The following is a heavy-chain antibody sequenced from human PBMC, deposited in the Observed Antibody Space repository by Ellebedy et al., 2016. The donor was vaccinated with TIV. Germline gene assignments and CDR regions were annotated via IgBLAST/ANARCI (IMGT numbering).Heavy chain of an antibody. CDR3: AREPHHIVVVPAAPKDAFDI. CDR2: IIPIFGTA. Sequence: SVKVSXXASGGTFSSYAISWVRQAPGQGLEWMGGIIPIFGTANYAQKFQGRVTITADESTSTAYMELSSLRSEDTAVYYCAREPHHIVVVPAAPKDAFDIWGQGTMVTVSS. V-gene: IGHV1-69*13. D-gene: IGHD2-2*01. J-gene: IGHJ3*02. CDR1: GGTFSSYA.